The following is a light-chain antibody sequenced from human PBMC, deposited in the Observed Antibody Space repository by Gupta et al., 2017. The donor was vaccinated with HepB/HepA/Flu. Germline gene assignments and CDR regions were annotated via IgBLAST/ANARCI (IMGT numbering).Light chain of an antibody. CDR3: QQYCSSAIT. Sequence: EIVLTQSPGTLALSPGERATLSCRASQSVSSSYLAWYQQKPGQAPRLLIYGASSRATGIPDRFSGSGSGTDFTLTITRLEPEDCAVYYCQQYCSSAITFGQGTRLEIK. CDR1: QSVSSSY. J-gene: IGKJ5*01. CDR2: GAS. V-gene: IGKV3-20*01.